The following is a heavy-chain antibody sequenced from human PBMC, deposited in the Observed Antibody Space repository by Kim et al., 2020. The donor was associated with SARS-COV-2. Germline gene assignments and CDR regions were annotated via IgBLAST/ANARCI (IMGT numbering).Heavy chain of an antibody. CDR1: GGSISSSSYY. D-gene: IGHD3-9*01. Sequence: SETLSLTCTVSGGSISSSSYYWGWIRQPPGKGLEWIGSIYYNGSTYYNPSLKSRVTISVDTSKNQFSLKLSSVTAADTAVYYCARLNDILTADVWGQGTT. V-gene: IGHV4-39*01. CDR3: ARLNDILTADV. J-gene: IGHJ6*02. CDR2: IYYNGST.